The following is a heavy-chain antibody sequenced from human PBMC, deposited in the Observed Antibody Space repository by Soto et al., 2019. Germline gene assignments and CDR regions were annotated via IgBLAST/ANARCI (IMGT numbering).Heavy chain of an antibody. CDR1: GGSISYNSYY. J-gene: IGHJ5*02. CDR2: IFYTGTT. Sequence: SETLSLTCSVSGGSISYNSYYWGWIRQPPGKGLEWVGGIFYTGTTYYSPSLKDRVTISVDTSKNSFSLNLTSVTAADTAVYFCARLVVVAPVANAWGQGTLVTVYS. CDR3: ARLVVVAPVANA. V-gene: IGHV4-39*02. D-gene: IGHD2-2*01.